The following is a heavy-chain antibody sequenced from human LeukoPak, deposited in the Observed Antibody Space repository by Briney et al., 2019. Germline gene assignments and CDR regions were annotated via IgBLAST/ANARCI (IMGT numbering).Heavy chain of an antibody. J-gene: IGHJ4*02. V-gene: IGHV3-23*01. CDR2: ISGSGGGT. Sequence: AXSWVRQAPGKGLEWVSAISGSGGGTYYANSVKGRFTISRDNSRDTLYLQMNNLRAEDTALYFCAKTADYYGSGSSSWVDCWGQGTLVSVSS. CDR1: A. CDR3: AKTADYYGSGSSSWVDC. D-gene: IGHD3-10*01.